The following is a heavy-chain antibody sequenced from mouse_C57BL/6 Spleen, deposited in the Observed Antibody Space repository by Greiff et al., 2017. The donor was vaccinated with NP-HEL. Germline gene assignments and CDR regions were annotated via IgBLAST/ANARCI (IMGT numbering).Heavy chain of an antibody. J-gene: IGHJ2*01. CDR3: GRGLFGY. Sequence: QVQLQQPGAELVRPGSSVKLSCKASGYTFTSYWMDWVKQRPGQGLEWIGNIYPSDSETHYNQKFKDKATLTVDKSSSTAYMQLSSLTSEHSAVYYCGRGLFGYWGQGTNLTGSS. V-gene: IGHV1-61*01. CDR2: IYPSDSET. CDR1: GYTFTSYW. D-gene: IGHD3-1*01.